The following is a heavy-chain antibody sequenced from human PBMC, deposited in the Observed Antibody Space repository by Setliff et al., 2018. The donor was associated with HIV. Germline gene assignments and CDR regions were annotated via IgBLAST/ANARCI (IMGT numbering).Heavy chain of an antibody. CDR1: GFTFNKAW. CDR3: TTDLPYGYHNDY. D-gene: IGHD2-2*01. Sequence: PGGSLRLSCAASGFTFNKAWMNWVRQAPGKALEWVGRVKSDRDGATTDYSAPARDRFTISRDDSRDILYLQMNSLKTEDTAVYYCTTDLPYGYHNDYWGPGTLVTVSS. V-gene: IGHV3-15*07. CDR2: VKSDRDGATT. J-gene: IGHJ4*02.